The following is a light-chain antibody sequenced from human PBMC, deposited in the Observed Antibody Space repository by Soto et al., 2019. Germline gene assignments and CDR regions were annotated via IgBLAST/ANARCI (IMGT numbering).Light chain of an antibody. CDR3: QQRSDWPWT. CDR2: DVS. J-gene: IGKJ1*01. Sequence: EIVLTQSPATLSLSPGERATLSCRASGSVTDYLAWYQQKPGQAPRLLVYDVSNRAAGIPTRFSGGGSGTDFTLTISNVEPEDFAVYYCQQRSDWPWTFGQGTKVDIK. V-gene: IGKV3-11*01. CDR1: GSVTDY.